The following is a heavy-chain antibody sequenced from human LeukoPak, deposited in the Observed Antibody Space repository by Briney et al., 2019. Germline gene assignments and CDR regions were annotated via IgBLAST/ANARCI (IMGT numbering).Heavy chain of an antibody. CDR3: ARVGWDDYYDSSGYKLLDY. V-gene: IGHV3-21*01. Sequence: GGSLRLSCAASGFIFSSYSMNWVRQAPGKGLEWVSSISSSSSYIYYADSVKGRFTISRDNAKNSLYLQMNSLRAEDTAVYYCARVGWDDYYDSSGYKLLDYWGQRTLVTVSS. CDR1: GFIFSSYS. CDR2: ISSSSSYI. D-gene: IGHD3-22*01. J-gene: IGHJ4*02.